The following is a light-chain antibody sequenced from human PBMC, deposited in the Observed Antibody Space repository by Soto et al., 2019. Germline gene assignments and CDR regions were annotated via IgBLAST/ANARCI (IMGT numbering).Light chain of an antibody. CDR2: LNSDGSH. Sequence: QAVVTQSPSASASLGASVKLTCTLSSGYSSYAIAWHQQQPEKGPRYLMKLNSDGSHSKGDGIPDRFSGSSSGAERYLTISSLQSEDEADYYCQTWGTGIAVFEGGTQLTVL. V-gene: IGLV4-69*01. CDR1: SGYSSYA. J-gene: IGLJ7*01. CDR3: QTWGTGIAV.